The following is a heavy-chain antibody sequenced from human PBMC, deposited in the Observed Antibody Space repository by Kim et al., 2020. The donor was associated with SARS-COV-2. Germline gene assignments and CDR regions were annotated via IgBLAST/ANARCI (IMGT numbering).Heavy chain of an antibody. J-gene: IGHJ3*02. D-gene: IGHD4-4*01. CDR2: ISGDGVRT. CDR1: GFTFSTYA. Sequence: GGSLRLSCEVSGFTFSTYAMSWVRQAPGKGLEWVSSISGDGVRTYYADSVKGRFTISRDNSKNTLYLQMNSLSAEDTSIYFCAKVFGRGPQYHSDAFDIWGQGTMVTASS. V-gene: IGHV3-23*01. CDR3: AKVFGRGPQYHSDAFDI.